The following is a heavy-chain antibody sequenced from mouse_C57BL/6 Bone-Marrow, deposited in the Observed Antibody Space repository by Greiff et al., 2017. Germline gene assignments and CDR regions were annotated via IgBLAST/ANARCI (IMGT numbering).Heavy chain of an antibody. CDR2: ISYSGST. CDR3: ARSGWDGFMDY. D-gene: IGHD4-1*01. V-gene: IGHV3-8*01. Sequence: EVMLVESGPGLAKPSQTLSLTCSVTGYSITSDYWNWIRKFPGNKLEYMGYISYSGSTYYTPSLKSLISITRDTSKNQYDLQLNSVTTEDSATYYCARSGWDGFMDYWGQGTSVTVSS. J-gene: IGHJ4*01. CDR1: GYSITSDY.